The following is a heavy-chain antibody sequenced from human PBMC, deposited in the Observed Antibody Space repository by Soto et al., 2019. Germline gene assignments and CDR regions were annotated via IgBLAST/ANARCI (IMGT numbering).Heavy chain of an antibody. J-gene: IGHJ4*02. CDR1: GGSISSYY. Sequence: SETLSLTCTVSGGSISSYYWSWIRQPPGKGLEWIGYIYYSGSTNYNPSLKSRVTISVDTSKNQFSLKLSSVTAADTAVYYCAGEMATIKKGTYWGQGTLVTVSS. V-gene: IGHV4-59*12. CDR2: IYYSGST. CDR3: AGEMATIKKGTY. D-gene: IGHD5-12*01.